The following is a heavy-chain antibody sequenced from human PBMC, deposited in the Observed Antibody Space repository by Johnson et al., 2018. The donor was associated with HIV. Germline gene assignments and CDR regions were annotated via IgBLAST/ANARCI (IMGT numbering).Heavy chain of an antibody. J-gene: IGHJ3*02. V-gene: IGHV3-9*01. D-gene: IGHD1-26*01. CDR3: AKVFSVELPAFDI. CDR2: ISWNSGSI. CDR1: GFTFDDYA. Sequence: QLVESGGGLVQPGRSLRLSCAASGFTFDDYAMHWVRQAPGKGLEWVSGISWNSGSIGYADSVKGRFTISRDNAKNSLYLQMNSLRAEDTALYYCAKVFSVELPAFDIWGQGTMVTVS.